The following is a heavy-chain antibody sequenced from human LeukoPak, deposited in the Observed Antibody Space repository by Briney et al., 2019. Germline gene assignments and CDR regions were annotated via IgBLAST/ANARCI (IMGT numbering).Heavy chain of an antibody. D-gene: IGHD6-6*01. J-gene: IGHJ6*03. CDR1: GGSFSGYY. CDR2: INHSGST. CDR3: ARVGRSRSMARGKYYYYYYMDV. Sequence: SETLSLTCAVYGGSFSGYYWSWIRQPPGKGLEWIGEINHSGSTNYNPSLKSRVTISVDTSKNQFSLKLSSVTAADTAVYYCARVGRSRSMARGKYYYYYYMDVWGKGTTVTVSS. V-gene: IGHV4-34*01.